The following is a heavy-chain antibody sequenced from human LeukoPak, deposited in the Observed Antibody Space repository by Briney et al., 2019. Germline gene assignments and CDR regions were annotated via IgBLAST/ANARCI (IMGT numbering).Heavy chain of an antibody. CDR1: GGSISNYY. CDR2: IYYSGST. J-gene: IGHJ4*02. D-gene: IGHD7-27*01. V-gene: IGHV4-59*01. Sequence: PSETLSLTCAVSGGSISNYYWSWIRQPPGKGLEWIGYIYYSGSTNYNPSLKSRVTISADTSQNQFSLKLSSVTAADTAVYYCASRKLGNDYWGQGTLVTVSS. CDR3: ASRKLGNDY.